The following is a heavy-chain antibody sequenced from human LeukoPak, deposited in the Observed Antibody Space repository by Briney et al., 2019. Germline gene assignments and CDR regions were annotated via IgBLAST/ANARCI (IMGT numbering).Heavy chain of an antibody. CDR3: ARQDFLIAAAGIDY. CDR2: INHSGST. CDR1: GGSFSGYY. J-gene: IGHJ4*02. V-gene: IGHV4-34*01. Sequence: PSETLSLTCAVYGGSFSGYYWSWIRQPPGKGLEWIGEINHSGSTNYNPSLKSRVTISVDTSKNQFSLKLSSVTAADTAVYYCARQDFLIAAAGIDYWGQGTLVTVSS. D-gene: IGHD6-13*01.